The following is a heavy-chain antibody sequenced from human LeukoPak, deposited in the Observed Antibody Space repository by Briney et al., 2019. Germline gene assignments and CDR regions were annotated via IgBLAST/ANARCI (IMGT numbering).Heavy chain of an antibody. CDR1: GGSFSGYY. Sequence: SETLSLTCAVYGGSFSGYYWSWIRQPPGKGLEWIGYIYYSGSTNYNPSLKSRVTISVDTSKNQFSLKLSSVTAADTAVYYCARTTEGGYTYGYFYYYYMDVWGKGTTVTISS. V-gene: IGHV4-59*01. CDR2: IYYSGST. D-gene: IGHD5-18*01. J-gene: IGHJ6*03. CDR3: ARTTEGGYTYGYFYYYYMDV.